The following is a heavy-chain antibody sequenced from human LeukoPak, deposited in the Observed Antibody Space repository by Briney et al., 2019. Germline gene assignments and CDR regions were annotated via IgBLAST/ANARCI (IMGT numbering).Heavy chain of an antibody. Sequence: GGSLRLSCVASGFTFTSYAMSWVRQAPGTGLEWISAISANGRSTYHADSVKGRFTIPRDIAKTTLYLQMNSLRAEDTAVYYSAKVAGSSGYYPDFWGQGTLVTVSS. V-gene: IGHV3-23*01. CDR3: AKVAGSSGYYPDF. CDR1: GFTFTSYA. CDR2: ISANGRST. D-gene: IGHD3-22*01. J-gene: IGHJ4*02.